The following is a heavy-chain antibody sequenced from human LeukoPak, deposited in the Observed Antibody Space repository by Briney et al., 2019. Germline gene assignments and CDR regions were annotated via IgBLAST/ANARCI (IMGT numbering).Heavy chain of an antibody. V-gene: IGHV5-51*01. CDR3: AATYYDFWNLPYYFDY. J-gene: IGHJ4*02. CDR1: GYSFTSYW. D-gene: IGHD3-3*01. CDR2: IYPGDSDT. Sequence: GESLKISCKGSGYSFTSYWIGWVRQMPGKGLEWMGIIYPGDSDTRYSPSFQGQVTISADKSISTAYLQWSSLKASDTAMYYCAATYYDFWNLPYYFDYGGQGTLVTVSS.